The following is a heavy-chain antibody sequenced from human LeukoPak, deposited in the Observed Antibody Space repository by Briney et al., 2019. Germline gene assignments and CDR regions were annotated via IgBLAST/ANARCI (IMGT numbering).Heavy chain of an antibody. J-gene: IGHJ4*02. CDR2: ISYDGSNK. D-gene: IGHD3-10*01. V-gene: IGHV3-30*14. CDR1: GFTFSSYA. Sequence: GGSLRLSCAASGFTFSSYAMHWVRQAPGKGLEWVAVISYDGSNKYYADSVKGRFTISRDNSKNTLYLQMNSLRAEDTAVYYCARGSGIFDYWGQGTLVTVSS. CDR3: ARGSGIFDY.